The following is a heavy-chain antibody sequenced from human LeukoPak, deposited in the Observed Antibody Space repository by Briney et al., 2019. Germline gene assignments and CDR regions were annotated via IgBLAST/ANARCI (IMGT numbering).Heavy chain of an antibody. CDR3: ARVDPPDNDYDILTGYLDLGAFDI. Sequence: GGSLRLSCAASGFTVSSNYMSWVRQAPGKGLEWVSVIYSGGSTYYADSVKGRFTISRDNSKNTLYLQMNSLRAEDTAVYYCARVDPPDNDYDILTGYLDLGAFDIWGQGTMVTVSS. D-gene: IGHD3-9*01. V-gene: IGHV3-66*01. CDR1: GFTVSSNY. J-gene: IGHJ3*02. CDR2: IYSGGST.